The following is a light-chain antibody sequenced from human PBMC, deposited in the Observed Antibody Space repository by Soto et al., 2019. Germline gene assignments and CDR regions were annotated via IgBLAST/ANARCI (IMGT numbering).Light chain of an antibody. CDR1: KLGDKY. V-gene: IGLV3-1*01. CDR2: QDS. J-gene: IGLJ2*01. CDR3: QAWDSFIGV. Sequence: SYELAQPPSGSVSPGQTASITCSGDKLGDKYACWYQQKPGQSPILVIYQDSKRPSGIPERFSGSNSGNTATLTISGTQAMDEADYYCQAWDSFIGVFGGGTKLTVL.